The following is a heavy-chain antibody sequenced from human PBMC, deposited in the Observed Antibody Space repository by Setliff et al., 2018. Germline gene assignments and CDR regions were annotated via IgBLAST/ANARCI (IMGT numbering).Heavy chain of an antibody. CDR1: GHILSELS. Sequence: ASVKVSCKVSGHILSELSMYWVRQAPGKGLEWIGGFDPEYGKTFDAQKFQGRVTMTEDTSTDTVYMELNSLKTEDTAVYYCATDRGWLDTFDYWGQGTPVTVSS. D-gene: IGHD6-19*01. CDR2: FDPEYGKT. V-gene: IGHV1-24*01. J-gene: IGHJ4*02. CDR3: ATDRGWLDTFDY.